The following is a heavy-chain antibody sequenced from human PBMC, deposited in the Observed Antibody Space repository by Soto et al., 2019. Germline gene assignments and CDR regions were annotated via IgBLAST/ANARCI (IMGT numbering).Heavy chain of an antibody. D-gene: IGHD3-3*01. CDR3: ARDNRRFLEGDAFDI. CDR2: INAGNGNT. J-gene: IGHJ3*02. CDR1: GYTFTSYA. V-gene: IGHV1-3*05. Sequence: QVQLVQSGAEEKKPGASVKVSCKASGYTFTSYAMHWVRQAPGQRLEWMGWINAGNGNTKYSQKFQGRVTITRDTSASTAYMELSSLRSEDTAVYYCARDNRRFLEGDAFDIWGQGTMVTVSS.